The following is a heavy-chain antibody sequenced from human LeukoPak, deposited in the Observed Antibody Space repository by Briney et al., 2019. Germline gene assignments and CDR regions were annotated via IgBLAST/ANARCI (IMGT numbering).Heavy chain of an antibody. CDR3: ARDILASYPGGY. V-gene: IGHV1-69*01. J-gene: IGHJ4*02. CDR1: GGTFGRYA. CDR2: VSPIYGTS. Sequence: SVKVSCKASGGTFGRYAITWVRQAPGQRLEWMGGVSPIYGTSDYAQRFQGRVTISADESTSTAYMELRSLRSDDTAVYYCARDILASYPGGYWGQGTLVTVSS. D-gene: IGHD3-16*02.